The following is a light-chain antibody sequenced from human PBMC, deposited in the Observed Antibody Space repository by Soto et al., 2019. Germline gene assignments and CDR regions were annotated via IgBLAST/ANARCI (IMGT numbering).Light chain of an antibody. Sequence: VLAQSPGTLSLSPGERATLSCRASQSVISNFLAWYQQKPGQAPWLLIWGASNRAGGVPDRFSGSGSGTDFTLTISRLEPEDFAVYYCQQYGSSPRTFGQGTKVDIK. CDR1: QSVISNF. V-gene: IGKV3-20*01. CDR3: QQYGSSPRT. CDR2: GAS. J-gene: IGKJ1*01.